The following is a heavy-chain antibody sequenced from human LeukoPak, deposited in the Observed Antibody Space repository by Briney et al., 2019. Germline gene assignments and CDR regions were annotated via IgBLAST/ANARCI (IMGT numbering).Heavy chain of an antibody. CDR3: AKEGQLSSFDY. CDR1: GFTFSTYG. V-gene: IGHV3-23*01. CDR2: ISGSGGGST. J-gene: IGHJ4*02. Sequence: GGTLRLSCAASGFTFSTYGMSWVRQAPGKGLEWVSAISGSGGGSTYYADSVKGRFTISGDNSKNTLYLQMNSLRAEDTAVYYCAKEGQLSSFDYWGQGTLVTVSS. D-gene: IGHD5-18*01.